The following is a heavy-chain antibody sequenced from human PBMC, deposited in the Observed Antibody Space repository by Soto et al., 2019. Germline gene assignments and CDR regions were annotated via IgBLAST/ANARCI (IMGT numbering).Heavy chain of an antibody. D-gene: IGHD3-10*01. J-gene: IGHJ4*02. V-gene: IGHV3-15*01. CDR3: ATDRFASPVDS. Sequence: GGSLRLSCAASGFTFSDAWMIWVRQSPGKGLEWLGRIRSKTSGVAADYSAPVEGRFTISRDDSKNTLYLRMNSLKTEETAIYYCATDRFASPVDSWGQGTLVTVSS. CDR2: IRSKTSGVAA. CDR1: GFTFSDAW.